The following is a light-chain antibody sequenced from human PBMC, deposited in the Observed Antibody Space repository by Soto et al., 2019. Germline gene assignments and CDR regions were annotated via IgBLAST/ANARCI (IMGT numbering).Light chain of an antibody. J-gene: IGLJ3*02. CDR1: SSDVGTYYF. Sequence: QSALTQPASVSGSLGQSITISCTGSSSDVGTYYFVSWYQQHPGKVPKLMIYEGTKRPSGVSDRFSGSKSGNTASMTISGLQAEDEADYYCSIVTNTTTPWLFGGGTKLTVL. CDR2: EGT. CDR3: SIVTNTTTPWL. V-gene: IGLV2-14*02.